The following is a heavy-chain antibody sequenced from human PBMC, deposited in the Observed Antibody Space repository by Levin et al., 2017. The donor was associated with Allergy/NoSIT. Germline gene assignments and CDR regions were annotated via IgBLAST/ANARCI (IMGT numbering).Heavy chain of an antibody. Sequence: PGGSLRLSCAASGFTFSSYSMNWVRQAPGKGLEWVSCISSSSTSIYYADSVKGRFTISRDNAKNSLYLQMNSLRAEDTAVYYCARGSSSGWPNWFDPWGQGTLVTVSS. J-gene: IGHJ5*02. CDR2: ISSSSTSI. D-gene: IGHD6-19*01. CDR3: ARGSSSGWPNWFDP. V-gene: IGHV3-21*01. CDR1: GFTFSSYS.